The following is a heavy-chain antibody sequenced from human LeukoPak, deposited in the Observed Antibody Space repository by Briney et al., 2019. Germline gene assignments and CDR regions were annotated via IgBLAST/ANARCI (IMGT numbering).Heavy chain of an antibody. CDR2: INPNSGGT. D-gene: IGHD3-3*01. J-gene: IGHJ4*02. CDR1: GYTFTGYY. V-gene: IGHV1-2*02. CDR3: ATRRITIFGVVIGGIDY. Sequence: ASVKVSCKASGYTFTGYYMHWVRQAPGQGLEWMGWINPNSGGTNYAQKFQGRVTITADKSTSTAYMELSSLRSEDTAVYYCATRRITIFGVVIGGIDYWGQGTLVTVSS.